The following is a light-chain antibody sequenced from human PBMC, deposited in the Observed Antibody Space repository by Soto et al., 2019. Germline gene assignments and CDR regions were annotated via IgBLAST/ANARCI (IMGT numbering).Light chain of an antibody. J-gene: IGKJ5*01. Sequence: VLTQSPATLSLSPGEIATLSCRASERLSSVYLAWYQQRPGQPPRLLIYGASNRATGIPDRFSGSGSGTDFTLIINRLEPEDVAIYYCQQYGGAPRITFGQGTRLEIK. CDR1: ERLSSVY. CDR2: GAS. CDR3: QQYGGAPRIT. V-gene: IGKV3-20*01.